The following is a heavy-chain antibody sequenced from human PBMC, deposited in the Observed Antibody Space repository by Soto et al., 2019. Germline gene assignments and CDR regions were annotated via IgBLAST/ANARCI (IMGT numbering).Heavy chain of an antibody. CDR3: AKVFYYYDSSGYYYFDD. CDR2: ISGSGSTI. Sequence: GGSLRLSCAASGFTFSSYAVSWVRQAPGKGPEWISSISGSGSTIYYADSVKGRFTISRDNSKNTLYLQMSSLRAEDTAVYYCAKVFYYYDSSGYYYFDDGGQGTLVTVSS. D-gene: IGHD3-22*01. V-gene: IGHV3-23*01. J-gene: IGHJ4*02. CDR1: GFTFSSYA.